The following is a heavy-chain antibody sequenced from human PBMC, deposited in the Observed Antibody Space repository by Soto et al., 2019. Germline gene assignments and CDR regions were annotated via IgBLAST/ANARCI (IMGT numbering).Heavy chain of an antibody. D-gene: IGHD1-26*01. CDR1: GFTFDDYA. CDR3: VKVMAAGVGDSMSLRK. Sequence: SLSLSCAAAGFTFDDYAMDWVRRVPGKGLEWVAYISWNSRGIGYADSVKGRFSISRDNAKNSLSLQMDSLRTEDTGLYYCVKVMAAGVGDSMSLRKWGQGTMVT. J-gene: IGHJ3*01. V-gene: IGHV3-9*01. CDR2: ISWNSRGI.